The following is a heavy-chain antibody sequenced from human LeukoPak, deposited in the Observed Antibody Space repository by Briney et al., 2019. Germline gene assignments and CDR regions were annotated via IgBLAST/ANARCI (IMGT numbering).Heavy chain of an antibody. D-gene: IGHD6-19*01. CDR1: GLPLSNAW. CDR2: IKSKTDGGTT. V-gene: IGHV3-15*01. J-gene: IGHJ4*02. CDR3: TTDRSGWYDY. Sequence: GGSLRLSCQASGLPLSNAWMSWVRQAQGKGLEWFGRIKSKTDGGTTDYAAPVKGRFTISRDDSKNTLYLQMNSLKTEDTAVYYCTTDRSGWYDYWGQGTLVTVSS.